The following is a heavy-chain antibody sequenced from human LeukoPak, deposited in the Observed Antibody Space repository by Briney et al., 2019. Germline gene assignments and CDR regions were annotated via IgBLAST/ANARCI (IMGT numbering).Heavy chain of an antibody. CDR2: IYYSGST. Sequence: SETLSLTCTVSGGSISSSSYYWGWIRQPPGKGLEWIGSIYYSGSTYYNPSLKSRVTISVDTSKNQFSLKLSSVTAADTAVYYCARERPYSSGWYPSNWFDPWGQGTLVTVSS. CDR1: GGSISSSSYY. J-gene: IGHJ5*02. V-gene: IGHV4-39*07. CDR3: ARERPYSSGWYPSNWFDP. D-gene: IGHD6-19*01.